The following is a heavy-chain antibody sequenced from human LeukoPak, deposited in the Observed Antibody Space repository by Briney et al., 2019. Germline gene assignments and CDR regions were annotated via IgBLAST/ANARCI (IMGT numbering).Heavy chain of an antibody. CDR3: ARDHGYSYDLVHYYYYMDV. J-gene: IGHJ6*03. D-gene: IGHD5-18*01. CDR2: IYYSGST. V-gene: IGHV4-59*01. CDR1: GGSISSYY. Sequence: PSETLSLTCAVSGGSISSYYWSWIRQPPGKRLEWIGYIYYSGSTNYNPALKSRVTISVDTSKNQFSLKLSSVTAADTAVYYCARDHGYSYDLVHYYYYMDVRGKGTTVTVSS.